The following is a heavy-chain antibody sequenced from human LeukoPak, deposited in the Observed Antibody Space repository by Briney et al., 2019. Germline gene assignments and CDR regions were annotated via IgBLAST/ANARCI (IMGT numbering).Heavy chain of an antibody. J-gene: IGHJ4*02. V-gene: IGHV3-30*03. Sequence: GGSLRLSCAASGFTFSSYGMPWVRQAPGKGLEWVAVISYDGSNKYYADSVKGRFTISRDNSKNTLYLQMNSLRAEDTAVYYCARDRYSDSWSRFDYWGQGTLVTVSS. CDR1: GFTFSSYG. CDR2: ISYDGSNK. D-gene: IGHD6-13*01. CDR3: ARDRYSDSWSRFDY.